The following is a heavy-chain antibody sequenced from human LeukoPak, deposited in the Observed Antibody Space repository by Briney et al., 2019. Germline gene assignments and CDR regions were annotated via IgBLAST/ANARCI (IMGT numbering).Heavy chain of an antibody. CDR3: AREAAPVFDN. J-gene: IGHJ4*02. D-gene: IGHD6-25*01. CDR2: IKQDGSVK. Sequence: GGSLRLSCADPGFTFSSYWMSWVRQAPGKGLEWVANIKQDGSVKYYVDSVKGRFTISRDNAKNSLYLQMNSLRAEDTAVYYCAREAAPVFDNWGQGTLVTVSS. V-gene: IGHV3-7*01. CDR1: GFTFSSYW.